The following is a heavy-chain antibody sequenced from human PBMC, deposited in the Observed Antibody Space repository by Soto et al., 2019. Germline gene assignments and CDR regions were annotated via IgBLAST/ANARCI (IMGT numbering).Heavy chain of an antibody. Sequence: SVKVSCKASGGTFSSYAISWVRQAPGQGLEWMGGIIPIFGTANYAQKFQGRVTITADESTSTAYMELSSLRSEDTAVYYCAREADSSGYYYVGMGAFDIWGQGTMVTVAS. CDR2: IIPIFGTA. V-gene: IGHV1-69*13. D-gene: IGHD3-22*01. CDR3: AREADSSGYYYVGMGAFDI. CDR1: GGTFSSYA. J-gene: IGHJ3*02.